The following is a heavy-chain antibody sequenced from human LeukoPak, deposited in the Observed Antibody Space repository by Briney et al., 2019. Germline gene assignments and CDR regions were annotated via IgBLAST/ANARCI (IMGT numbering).Heavy chain of an antibody. CDR2: IFYSGST. J-gene: IGHJ4*02. D-gene: IGHD3-3*01. V-gene: IGHV4-59*12. CDR1: GGSISSYY. Sequence: SETLSLTCTVSGGSISSYYWSWIRQPPGKALEWIGNIFYSGSTYYSPSLKSRVTISLDTSRNQFSLKLNSVTAADTAVYYCARTRSRGGYYGVFDYWGQGTLVTVSS. CDR3: ARTRSRGGYYGVFDY.